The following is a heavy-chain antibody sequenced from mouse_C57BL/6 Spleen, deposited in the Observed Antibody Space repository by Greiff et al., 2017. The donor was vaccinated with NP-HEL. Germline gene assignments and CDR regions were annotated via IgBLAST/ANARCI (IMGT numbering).Heavy chain of an antibody. V-gene: IGHV1-15*01. D-gene: IGHD1-1*01. CDR2: IDPETGGT. CDR1: GYTFTDYE. J-gene: IGHJ4*01. Sequence: VKLQESGAELVRPGASVTLSCKASGYTFTDYEMHWVKQTPVHGLEWIGAIDPETGGTAYNQKFKGKAILTADKSSSTAYMELRSLTSEDSAVYYCTRGALLLRYAMDYWGQGTSVTVSS. CDR3: TRGALLLRYAMDY.